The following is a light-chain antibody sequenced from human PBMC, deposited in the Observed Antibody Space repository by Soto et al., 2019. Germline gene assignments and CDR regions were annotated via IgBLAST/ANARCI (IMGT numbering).Light chain of an antibody. CDR1: QGISSY. Sequence: IRISQSPSSLSASTADRVTITSRASQGISSYLAWYQQKPGKAPKLLIYAASTLQSGVPSRFSGSGSGTDFTLTISCLQSVDVVSYSCQPYYSYPQTFGRGTKVDIK. J-gene: IGKJ1*01. CDR2: AAS. CDR3: QPYYSYPQT. V-gene: IGKV1-8*01.